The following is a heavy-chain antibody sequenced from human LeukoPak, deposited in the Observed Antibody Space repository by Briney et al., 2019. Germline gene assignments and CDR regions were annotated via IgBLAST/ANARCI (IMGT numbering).Heavy chain of an antibody. Sequence: GGSLRLSCAASGFTFSSYSMSWVRQAPGKGLEWVSSISSSSSYIYYADSVKGRFTISRDNSKNTLYLQMNSLRAEDTAVYYCAKVPSGFGELLGTYFDYWGQGTLVTVSS. CDR3: AKVPSGFGELLGTYFDY. CDR1: GFTFSSYS. D-gene: IGHD3-10*01. V-gene: IGHV3-21*04. CDR2: ISSSSSYI. J-gene: IGHJ4*02.